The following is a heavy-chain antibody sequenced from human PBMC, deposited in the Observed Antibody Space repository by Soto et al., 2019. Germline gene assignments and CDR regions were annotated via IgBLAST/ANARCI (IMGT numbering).Heavy chain of an antibody. J-gene: IGHJ6*02. CDR3: AKGGIVVITMFGMDV. Sequence: SGGSLRLSCAASGFTFSSYGMHWVRQAPGKGLEWVAVISYDGSNKYYADSVKGRFTISRDNSKNTLYLQMNSLRAEDTAVYYCAKGGIVVITMFGMDVWGQGTTVTVSS. D-gene: IGHD3-22*01. V-gene: IGHV3-30*18. CDR1: GFTFSSYG. CDR2: ISYDGSNK.